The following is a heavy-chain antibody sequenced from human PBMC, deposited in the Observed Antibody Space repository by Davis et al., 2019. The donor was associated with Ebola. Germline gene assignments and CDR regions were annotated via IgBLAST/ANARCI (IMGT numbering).Heavy chain of an antibody. D-gene: IGHD6-13*01. Sequence: ASVKVSCKASGYTFTSYGISWVRQAPGQGLEWMGWISAYNGNTNYAQKLQGRVTMTTDTSTSTAYMELRSLRSDDTAVYYCARDGGYSSSWYEGYYYYGMDVWGQGTTVTVSS. CDR3: ARDGGYSSSWYEGYYYYGMDV. CDR1: GYTFTSYG. CDR2: ISAYNGNT. V-gene: IGHV1-18*01. J-gene: IGHJ6*02.